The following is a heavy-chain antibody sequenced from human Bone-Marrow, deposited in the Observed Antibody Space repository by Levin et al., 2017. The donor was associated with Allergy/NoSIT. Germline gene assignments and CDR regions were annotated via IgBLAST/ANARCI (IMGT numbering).Heavy chain of an antibody. CDR2: INWNGGST. D-gene: IGHD3-22*01. J-gene: IGHJ4*02. Sequence: GGSLRLSCAASGFTFDDYGMSWVRQAPGKGLEWVSGINWNGGSTGYADSVKGRFTISRDNAKNSLYLQMNSLRAEDTALYYCAKSSGSHDFDYWGQGTLVTVSS. CDR1: GFTFDDYG. V-gene: IGHV3-20*04. CDR3: AKSSGSHDFDY.